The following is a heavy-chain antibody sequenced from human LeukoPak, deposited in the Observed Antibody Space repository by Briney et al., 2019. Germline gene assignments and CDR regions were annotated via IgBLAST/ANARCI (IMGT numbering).Heavy chain of an antibody. CDR3: ARGLEYYFDY. D-gene: IGHD3-16*01. CDR1: GFTFSSYA. Sequence: PGGSLRLSCAASGFTFSSYAMHWVRQAPGQGLEWVAVISYDGSNKYYADSVKGRFTISRDNSKNTLYLQMNSLRAEDTAVYYCARGLEYYFDYWGQGTLVTVSS. J-gene: IGHJ4*02. CDR2: ISYDGSNK. V-gene: IGHV3-30*04.